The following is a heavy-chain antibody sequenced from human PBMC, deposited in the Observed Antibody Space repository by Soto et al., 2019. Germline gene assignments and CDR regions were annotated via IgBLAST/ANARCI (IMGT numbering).Heavy chain of an antibody. CDR3: VRFGGAAAGPGDY. D-gene: IGHD6-13*01. J-gene: IGHJ4*01. Sequence: GGSLRLSCVASEFTFSSYEMNWVRQAPGKGLEWVSYISSSGTTIYYTDSVKGRFTISRDNAKKSLYLQMNSLRAEDTAVYYCVRFGGAAAGPGDYWGHGTLVTVS. CDR2: ISSSGTTI. V-gene: IGHV3-48*03. CDR1: EFTFSSYE.